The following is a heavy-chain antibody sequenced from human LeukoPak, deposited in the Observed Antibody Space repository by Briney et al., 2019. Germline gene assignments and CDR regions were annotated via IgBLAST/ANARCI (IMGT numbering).Heavy chain of an antibody. J-gene: IGHJ5*02. CDR1: GFTVSSYA. D-gene: IGHD6-25*01. Sequence: PGGSLRLSCSGSGFTVSSYAMHWVRQAPGKGLQYVSAITSNGDSTYYADSVKGRFTISRDTSKNTLYLQMRSLRAEDTDVYYCVKGGVYRSDNWFDPWGQGTLVTVSS. CDR3: VKGGVYRSDNWFDP. CDR2: ITSNGDST. V-gene: IGHV3-64D*09.